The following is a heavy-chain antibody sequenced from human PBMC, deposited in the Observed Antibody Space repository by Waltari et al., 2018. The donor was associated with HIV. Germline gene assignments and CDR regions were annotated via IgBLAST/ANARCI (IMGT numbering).Heavy chain of an antibody. V-gene: IGHV6-1*01. D-gene: IGHD3-3*01. CDR2: TYFRSKEYI. CDR1: GDSVSSNSAA. J-gene: IGHJ5*02. CDR3: ARGWDYDFWSGLEGGKFDP. Sequence: QVQLQQSGPGLVKPSQTLSLTCAISGDSVSSNSAAWNWIRQSPRRGLEWLGRTYFRSKEYIDYAVSVKSQITFNPDTSKNHFSLQLNSVTPEDTAVYFCARGWDYDFWSGLEGGKFDPWGLGTLVTVSS.